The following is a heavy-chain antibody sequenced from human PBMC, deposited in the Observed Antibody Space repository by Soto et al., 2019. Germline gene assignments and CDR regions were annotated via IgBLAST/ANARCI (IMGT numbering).Heavy chain of an antibody. Sequence: PGGSLRLSCAASGFTFSSYAMHWVRQAPGKGLEWVAVISYDGSNKYYADSVKGRFTISRDNSKNTLYLQMNSLRAEDTAVYYCAREMYSGGNDEYHFDYWGQGTLVTVSS. V-gene: IGHV3-30-3*01. CDR3: AREMYSGGNDEYHFDY. J-gene: IGHJ4*02. CDR2: ISYDGSNK. CDR1: GFTFSSYA. D-gene: IGHD2-15*01.